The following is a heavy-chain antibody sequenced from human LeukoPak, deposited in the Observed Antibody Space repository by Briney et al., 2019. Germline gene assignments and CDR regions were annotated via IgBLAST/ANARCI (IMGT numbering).Heavy chain of an antibody. D-gene: IGHD6-13*01. CDR3: ARRSWYIYWFDS. CDR1: GGSFSGYY. CDR2: INHSGST. Sequence: PSETLSLTCAVYGGSFSGYYWSWIRQPPGKGLEWIGEINHSGSTNYNPSLKSRVTISVDTSKNQFSLKLSSVTAADTAVYYCARRSWYIYWFDSWGQGTLVTVSS. J-gene: IGHJ5*01. V-gene: IGHV4-34*01.